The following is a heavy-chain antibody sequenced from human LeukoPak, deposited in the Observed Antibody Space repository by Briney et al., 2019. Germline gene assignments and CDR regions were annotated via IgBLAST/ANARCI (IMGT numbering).Heavy chain of an antibody. Sequence: PGGSLRLSCAASGFTFSSYSMNWVRQAPGKGLEWVSSISSSSSYIYYADSVKGRFTISRDSAKNSLYLQMSSLRAEDTAVYYCARTGYGSGSFSWDYWGQGTLVTVSS. CDR3: ARTGYGSGSFSWDY. J-gene: IGHJ4*02. CDR1: GFTFSSYS. V-gene: IGHV3-21*01. CDR2: ISSSSSYI. D-gene: IGHD3-10*01.